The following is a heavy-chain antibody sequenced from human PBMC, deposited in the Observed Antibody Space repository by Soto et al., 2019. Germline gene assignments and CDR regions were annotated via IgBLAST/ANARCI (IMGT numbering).Heavy chain of an antibody. J-gene: IGHJ4*02. CDR1: GFTVTINY. D-gene: IGHD5-12*01. Sequence: EVQVVESGGGLIQPGGSLRLSCAVSGFTVTINYMSWVRQAPGKGLEWVSVIYNGGTIYYADSVKGRFTISRDTSKNTLYLQMNSLRGEDTAVYYCHGYGYWGQGTLVTVSS. CDR2: IYNGGTI. CDR3: HGYGY. V-gene: IGHV3-53*01.